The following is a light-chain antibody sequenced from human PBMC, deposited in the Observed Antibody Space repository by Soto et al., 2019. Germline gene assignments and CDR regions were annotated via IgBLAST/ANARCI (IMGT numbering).Light chain of an antibody. Sequence: EIVRTQSPATLSLSPGERATLSCRASQSVSSKLAWYQQKPGQAPRLLIYGASTRATGIPARFSGSGSGTELTLTISSLQSEDFAVYYCQQYNNWPPLTFGQGTKVDIK. CDR3: QQYNNWPPLT. V-gene: IGKV3-15*01. CDR2: GAS. J-gene: IGKJ1*01. CDR1: QSVSSK.